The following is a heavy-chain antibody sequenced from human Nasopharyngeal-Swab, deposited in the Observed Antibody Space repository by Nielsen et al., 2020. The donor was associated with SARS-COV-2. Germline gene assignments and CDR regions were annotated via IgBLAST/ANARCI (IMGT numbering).Heavy chain of an antibody. CDR1: GFPFAASA. Sequence: GGSLRLSCAASGFPFAASALPWVRPAPGKGLAWVSGSRGKSGSIGYADSVKGRFTISRDNAKNSLYLQMNSLRAEDTALDYGAKEMAPKTEYEEREGGGKG. D-gene: IGHD5-24*01. CDR3: AKEMAPKTEYEEREG. CDR2: SRGKSGSI. J-gene: IGHJ6*03. V-gene: IGHV3-9*01.